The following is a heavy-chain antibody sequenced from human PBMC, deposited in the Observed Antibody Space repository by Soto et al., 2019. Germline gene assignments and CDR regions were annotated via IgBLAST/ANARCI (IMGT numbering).Heavy chain of an antibody. CDR3: ARSGYSSNGMDV. CDR1: GYTFTSHW. V-gene: IGHV5-51*01. Sequence: PGESLKISCNAYGYTFTSHWIGWVRQMPGKGLEWMGIIWPGDSETRYSPSFQGQVTISADKSISTVYLQWSSLKASDTAIYYCARSGYSSNGMDVWGQGTTVTVSS. J-gene: IGHJ6*02. CDR2: IWPGDSET. D-gene: IGHD5-12*01.